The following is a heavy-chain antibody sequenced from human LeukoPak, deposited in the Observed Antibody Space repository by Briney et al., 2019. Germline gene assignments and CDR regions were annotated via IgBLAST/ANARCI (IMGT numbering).Heavy chain of an antibody. V-gene: IGHV3-23*01. CDR1: GLTFSSYD. Sequence: GGPLRLSCEASGLTFSSYDMSWVRQAPGKGLEWVSGLGGDSDSTYYADSVKGRFTISRDISKNTLYLQMSSLRAEDTAVYYCLLAARDYWGQGTLVTVSS. CDR3: LLAARDY. D-gene: IGHD6-25*01. CDR2: LGGDSDST. J-gene: IGHJ4*02.